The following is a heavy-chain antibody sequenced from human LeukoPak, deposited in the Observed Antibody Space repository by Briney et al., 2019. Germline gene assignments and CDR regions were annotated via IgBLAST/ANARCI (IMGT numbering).Heavy chain of an antibody. Sequence: PSETLSLTCTVSGGSISNYYWIWIRQPPGKGLEWIGYIHYSGSTNYNPSLKSRVTISVDTSKSQFSLKLSSVTAADTAVYFCARALGYSYGQFDYWGQGTLVTVSS. CDR3: ARALGYSYGQFDY. J-gene: IGHJ4*02. CDR2: IHYSGST. V-gene: IGHV4-59*01. CDR1: GGSISNYY. D-gene: IGHD5-18*01.